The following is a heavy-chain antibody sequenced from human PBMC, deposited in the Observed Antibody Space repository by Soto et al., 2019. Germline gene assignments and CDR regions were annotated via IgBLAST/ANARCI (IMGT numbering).Heavy chain of an antibody. CDR1: GYTFTSYG. CDR2: ISPSGGST. CDR3: ARDPSPIIAAAGPDY. V-gene: IGHV1-46*01. J-gene: IGHJ4*02. Sequence: ASVKVSCKASGYTFTSYGISWVRQAPGQGLEWMGIISPSGGSTSYAQKFQGRVTMTRDTSTSTVYMELSSLRSEDTAVYYCARDPSPIIAAAGPDYWGQGTLVTVSS. D-gene: IGHD6-13*01.